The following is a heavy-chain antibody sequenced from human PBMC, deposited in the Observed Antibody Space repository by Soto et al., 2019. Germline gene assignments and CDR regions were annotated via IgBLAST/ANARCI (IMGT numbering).Heavy chain of an antibody. CDR1: GFTFDDYA. V-gene: IGHV3-9*01. J-gene: IGHJ1*01. Sequence: LRLSCAASGFTFDDYAMHWVRQAPGKGLEWVSGISWNSGSIGYADSVKGRFTISRDNAKNSLYLQMNSLRAEDTALYYCAKVDSGHWGQGTLVTVSS. CDR2: ISWNSGSI. CDR3: AKVDSGH. D-gene: IGHD5-12*01.